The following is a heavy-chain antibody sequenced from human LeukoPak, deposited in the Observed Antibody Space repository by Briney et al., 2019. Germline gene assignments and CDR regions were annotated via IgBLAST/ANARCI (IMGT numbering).Heavy chain of an antibody. J-gene: IGHJ4*02. Sequence: ETLSLTCAVYGGSFSGYYWSWIRQAPGKGLEWVSSISSSSSYIYYADSVKGRFTISRDNAKNSLYLQMNSLRAEDTAVYYCASQYYYDSSGYYYRAFDYWGQGTLVTVSS. D-gene: IGHD3-22*01. CDR3: ASQYYYDSSGYYYRAFDY. V-gene: IGHV3-21*01. CDR1: GGSFSGYY. CDR2: ISSSSSYI.